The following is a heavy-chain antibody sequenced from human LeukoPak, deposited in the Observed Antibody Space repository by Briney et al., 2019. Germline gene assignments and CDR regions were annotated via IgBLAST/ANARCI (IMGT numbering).Heavy chain of an antibody. D-gene: IGHD2-15*01. CDR2: IEFDGGTT. V-gene: IGHV3-74*01. Sequence: GGSLRLSCAASGFTFSKYWTEWVRHVAGGGLVWVSDIEFDGGTTTYEGSVRGRFTISRDNAKNTLYLQMNSLRAEDTAVYYCARADIFDYWGQGTLVTVYS. J-gene: IGHJ4*02. CDR3: ARADIFDY. CDR1: GFTFSKYW.